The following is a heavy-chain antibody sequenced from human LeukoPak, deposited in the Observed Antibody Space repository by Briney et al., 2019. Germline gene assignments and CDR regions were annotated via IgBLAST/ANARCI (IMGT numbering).Heavy chain of an antibody. V-gene: IGHV3-20*04. CDR1: GFTFDDYG. D-gene: IGHD4-17*01. CDR3: ARAHRATVTTSYYYYYMYV. CDR2: INWHGGST. J-gene: IGHJ6*03. Sequence: PGRSLRLSCAASGFTFDDYGMSWVRQAPGKGLEWGSGINWHGGSTGYADSVKGRFTISRDNAKNSLYLQMNSLRAEDTAFYYCARAHRATVTTSYYYYYMYVWGKGTTVTVSS.